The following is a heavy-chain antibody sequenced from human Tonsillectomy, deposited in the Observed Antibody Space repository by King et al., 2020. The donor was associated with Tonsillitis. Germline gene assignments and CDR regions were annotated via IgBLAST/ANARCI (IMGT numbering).Heavy chain of an antibody. CDR1: GFTFSSYA. J-gene: IGHJ5*02. D-gene: IGHD2-15*01. CDR2: ISGSGGST. CDR3: AKDRVVVVVAEGFDP. Sequence: VQLVESWGGLVQPGGSLRLSCAASGFTFSSYAMSWVRQAPGKGLEWVSAISGSGGSTYYADSVKGRFTISRDNSKYTLYLQMNSLRAEDTAVYYCAKDRVVVVVAEGFDPWGQGTLVTVSS. V-gene: IGHV3-23*04.